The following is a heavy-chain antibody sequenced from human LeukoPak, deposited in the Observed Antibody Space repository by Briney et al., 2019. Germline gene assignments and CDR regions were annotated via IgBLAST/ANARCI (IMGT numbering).Heavy chain of an antibody. V-gene: IGHV1-46*01. CDR3: AREYSGWDFDY. J-gene: IGHJ4*02. Sequence: RASVKVSCKASGYTFTSYYMHWVRQAPGQGLEWMGIINPSGGSTSYAQKFQGRVTMTRDTSTSTVYMELSSLRSEDTAVYYRAREYSGWDFDYWGQGTLVTVSS. CDR1: GYTFTSYY. CDR2: INPSGGST. D-gene: IGHD6-19*01.